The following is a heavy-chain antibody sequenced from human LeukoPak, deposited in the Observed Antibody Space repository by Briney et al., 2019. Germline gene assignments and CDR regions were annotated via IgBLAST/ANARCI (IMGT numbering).Heavy chain of an antibody. CDR3: ARDGSTYYDIWSGYPY. Sequence: SGGSLRLSCATSGFTFSDYYMSWIRQAPGKGLECVLYISRSGGSICYADSVEGRFTVSRDNAKNSLYLQMNSLRAEDTAVYYCARDGSTYYDIWSGYPYWGQGTLVTVSS. J-gene: IGHJ4*02. CDR1: GFTFSDYY. V-gene: IGHV3-11*04. D-gene: IGHD3-3*01. CDR2: ISRSGGSI.